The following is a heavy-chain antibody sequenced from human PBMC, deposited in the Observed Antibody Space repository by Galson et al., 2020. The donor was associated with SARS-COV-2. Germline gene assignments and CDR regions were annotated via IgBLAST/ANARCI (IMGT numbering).Heavy chain of an antibody. CDR3: ARDYSTGYSRDWIVFDI. Sequence: SETLSLTCNVSGASMRSANSYWTWIRQPAGKGLEYIGRVYHDGTTNYNSSLEDRVTISIDTSRNQFSLMLASLTAADSAVYYCARDYSTGYSRDWIVFDIWGQGTMVTVSS. CDR1: GASMRSANSY. CDR2: VYHDGTT. J-gene: IGHJ3*02. V-gene: IGHV4-61*02. D-gene: IGHD2-21*02.